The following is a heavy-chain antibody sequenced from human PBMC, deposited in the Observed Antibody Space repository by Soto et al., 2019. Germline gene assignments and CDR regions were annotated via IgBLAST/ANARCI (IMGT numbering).Heavy chain of an antibody. D-gene: IGHD3-16*01. CDR3: ALYLPGAGGVGY. CDR2: MQSIGGS. Sequence: QVQLQESGPGLVKPSETLSLTCDVSGVSVSSDYHHWSWIRQAPGKGLAWIGQMQSIGGSNYTPSLKSPLTISLDRSPHQFSLNLISVPAAATAVYSCALYLPGAGGVGYWGQGTLITVSS. V-gene: IGHV4-61*01. J-gene: IGHJ4*02. CDR1: GVSVSSDYHH.